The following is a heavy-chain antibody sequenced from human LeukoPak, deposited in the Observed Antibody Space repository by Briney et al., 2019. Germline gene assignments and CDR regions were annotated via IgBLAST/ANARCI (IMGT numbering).Heavy chain of an antibody. CDR1: GYSSGNAW. CDR2: IYPGDSDT. CDR3: ARPGYGTGSYLSLPALVI. D-gene: IGHD3-10*01. Sequence: GESLKICGTPSGYSSGNAWIWWGRQMPGKGLEWMGIIYPGDSDTRYSPSFQGQVTISADKSISTAYLQWSSLKASDTAMYYCARPGYGTGSYLSLPALVIFGHRRKVTVSS. J-gene: IGHJ3*02. V-gene: IGHV5-51*01.